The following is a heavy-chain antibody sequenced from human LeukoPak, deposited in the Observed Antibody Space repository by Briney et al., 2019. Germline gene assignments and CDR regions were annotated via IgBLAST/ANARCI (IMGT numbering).Heavy chain of an antibody. V-gene: IGHV1-69*05. Sequence: GASVKVSCKASGGTFSSYAISWVRQAPGQGLEWMGGIIPIFGTANYAQKFQGRVTITTDESTSTAYMELSSLRSEDTAVYYCAKPSGSYDYFDYWGQGTLVTVSS. J-gene: IGHJ4*02. D-gene: IGHD1-26*01. CDR1: GGTFSSYA. CDR2: IIPIFGTA. CDR3: AKPSGSYDYFDY.